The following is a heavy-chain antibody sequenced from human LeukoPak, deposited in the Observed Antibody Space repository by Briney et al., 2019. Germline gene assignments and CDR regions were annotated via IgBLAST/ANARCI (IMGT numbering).Heavy chain of an antibody. Sequence: PGGSLRLSCAASGFTFSRYAMSWVRQAPGKGLEWVSAISGSGGTTYYADSVKGRFTISRDNSKNTLYLQMNSLRAEDTAVYYCARGRASSWSSRRYYGMDVWGQGTTVTVSS. V-gene: IGHV3-23*01. CDR1: GFTFSRYA. CDR3: ARGRASSWSSRRYYGMDV. D-gene: IGHD6-13*01. CDR2: ISGSGGTT. J-gene: IGHJ6*02.